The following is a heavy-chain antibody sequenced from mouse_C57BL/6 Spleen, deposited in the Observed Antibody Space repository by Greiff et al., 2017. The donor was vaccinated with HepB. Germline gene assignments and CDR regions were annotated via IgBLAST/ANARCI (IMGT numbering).Heavy chain of an antibody. CDR1: GYAFSSYW. CDR2: IYPGDGDT. J-gene: IGHJ4*01. D-gene: IGHD1-1*02. CDR3: ARWPYGSYEDYAMDY. V-gene: IGHV1-80*01. Sequence: QVQLQQSGAELVKPGASVKISCKASGYAFSSYWMNWVKQRPGKGLEWIGQIYPGDGDTNYNGKFKGKATLTADKSSSTAYMQLSSLTSEDSAVYFCARWPYGSYEDYAMDYWGQGTSVTVSS.